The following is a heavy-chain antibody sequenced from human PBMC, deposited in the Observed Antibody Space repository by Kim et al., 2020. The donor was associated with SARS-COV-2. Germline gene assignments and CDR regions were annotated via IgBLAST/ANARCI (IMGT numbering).Heavy chain of an antibody. D-gene: IGHD5-18*01. CDR2: ISYDGSNK. J-gene: IGHJ4*02. CDR1: GFTFSSYA. Sequence: GGSLRLSCAASGFTFSSYAMHWVRQAPGKGLEWVAVISYDGSNKYYADSVKGRFTISRDNSKNTLYLQMNSLRAEDTAVYYCARDPKEIRGYSYGGLDYWGQGTLVTVSS. CDR3: ARDPKEIRGYSYGGLDY. V-gene: IGHV3-30*04.